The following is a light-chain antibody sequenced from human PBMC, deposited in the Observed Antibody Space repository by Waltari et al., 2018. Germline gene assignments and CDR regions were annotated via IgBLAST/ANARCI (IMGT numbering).Light chain of an antibody. CDR1: QGISKF. J-gene: IGKJ1*01. CDR2: AAP. CDR3: QQLNSYQGT. Sequence: IQLTQSPSSLAASVGHRVTITCRASQGISKFLAWYQQKTGKAPKLLIYAAPTLQSGVPSRFSGSGSGTDFTLTISSLQPEDFATYYCQQLNSYQGTFGQGTKVEIK. V-gene: IGKV1-9*01.